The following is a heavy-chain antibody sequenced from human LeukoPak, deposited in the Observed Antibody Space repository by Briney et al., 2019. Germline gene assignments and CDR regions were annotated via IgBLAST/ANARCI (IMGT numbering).Heavy chain of an antibody. CDR3: ARDTGSGYCSGGRCRAAFDV. D-gene: IGHD2-15*01. V-gene: IGHV3-23*01. CDR2: ISGGSGST. J-gene: IGHJ3*01. Sequence: GGSLRLSCAASGFTFSSYAMSWVRQAPGKGLAWVSTISGGSGSTYCADSVKGRFTISRDTSKNTLYLQMNSLRAEDTAMYYCARDTGSGYCSGGRCRAAFDVWGQGTMVTVSS. CDR1: GFTFSSYA.